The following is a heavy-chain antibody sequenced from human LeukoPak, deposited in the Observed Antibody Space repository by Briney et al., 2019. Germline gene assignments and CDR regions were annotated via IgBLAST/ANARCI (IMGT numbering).Heavy chain of an antibody. D-gene: IGHD3-22*01. CDR3: AKAIKDSSGYYYDWFDP. CDR2: ISGSGGST. Sequence: PGGSLRLSCAASGFTFSSYAMSWVRQAPGKGLEWVSVISGSGGSTYYADSVKGRFTISRDNSKNTLYLQMNSLRAEDTAVYYCAKAIKDSSGYYYDWFDPWGQGTLVTVSS. V-gene: IGHV3-23*01. J-gene: IGHJ5*02. CDR1: GFTFSSYA.